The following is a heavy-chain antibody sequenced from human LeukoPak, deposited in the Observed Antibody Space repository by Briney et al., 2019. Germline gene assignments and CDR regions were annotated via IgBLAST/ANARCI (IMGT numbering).Heavy chain of an antibody. CDR1: GGSFSGYC. Sequence: PSETLSLTCAVYGGSFSGYCWSWIRQPPGKGLEWIGEINHSGSTNYNPSLKSRVTISVDTSKNQFSLKLSSVTAADTAVYYCARNGFRFLVAEYFQHWGQGTLVTVSS. D-gene: IGHD2-8*01. J-gene: IGHJ1*01. CDR3: ARNGFRFLVAEYFQH. CDR2: INHSGST. V-gene: IGHV4-34*01.